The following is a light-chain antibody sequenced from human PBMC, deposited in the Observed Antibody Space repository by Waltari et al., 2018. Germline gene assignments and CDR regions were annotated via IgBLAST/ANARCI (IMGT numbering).Light chain of an antibody. V-gene: IGKV1-12*01. CDR2: AES. CDR1: QDVRTW. J-gene: IGKJ5*01. Sequence: DTQMTQPPSSVSASVEARVPIPGRASQDVRTWLAWYQQKPGKAPNLLINAESTLQSGVPSRFSGSGSGTDFTLTISSLQPEDFATYYCQQAHSFPLITFGQGTRLEIK. CDR3: QQAHSFPLIT.